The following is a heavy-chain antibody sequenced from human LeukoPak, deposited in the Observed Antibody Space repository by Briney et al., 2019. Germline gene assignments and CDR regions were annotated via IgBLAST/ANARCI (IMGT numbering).Heavy chain of an antibody. CDR3: AKDDAWLRFGE. CDR2: IYSGGVT. CDR1: GFTVSSNH. J-gene: IGHJ4*02. V-gene: IGHV3-53*01. D-gene: IGHD3-10*01. Sequence: GGSLRLSCAASGFTVSSNHMSWVRQAPGKGLEWVSVIYSGGVTYYADSVKGRFTISRDNSKNTLYLQMNSLRAEDTAVYYCAKDDAWLRFGEWSQGTLVTVSS.